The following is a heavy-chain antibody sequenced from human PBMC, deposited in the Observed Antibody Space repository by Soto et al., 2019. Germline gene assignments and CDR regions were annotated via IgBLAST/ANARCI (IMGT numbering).Heavy chain of an antibody. V-gene: IGHV3-23*01. CDR3: ANPVVAVVGGFDY. D-gene: IGHD6-19*01. CDR1: GFTFSSYA. J-gene: IGHJ4*02. CDR2: ISGSGGST. Sequence: EVQLLESGGGLVQPGGSLRLSCAASGFTFSSYAMSWVRQAPGKGLEWVSAISGSGGSTYYADSVKGRFTISRDNSKNTLYLQMNSLRAKETAVYYCANPVVAVVGGFDYWGQGTLVTVSS.